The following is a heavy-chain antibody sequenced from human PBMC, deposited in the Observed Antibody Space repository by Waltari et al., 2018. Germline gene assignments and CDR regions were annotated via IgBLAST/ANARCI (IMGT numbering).Heavy chain of an antibody. CDR2: IYHSGST. V-gene: IGHV4-38-2*01. CDR1: GYSISRGYY. D-gene: IGHD6-19*01. CDR3: ARRVAVAGNAFDI. Sequence: QVQLQESGPGLVKPSETLSLTCAVSGYSISRGYYWGWIRQPPGKGLEWIGSIYHSGSTYYNPALKSRVTISVDTSKNQFSLKLSSVTAADTAVYYCARRVAVAGNAFDIWGQGTMVTVSS. J-gene: IGHJ3*02.